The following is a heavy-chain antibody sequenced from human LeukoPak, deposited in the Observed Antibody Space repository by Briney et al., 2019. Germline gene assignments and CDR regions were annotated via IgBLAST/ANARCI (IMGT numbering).Heavy chain of an antibody. Sequence: PSETLSLTCTVSGGSISSSSYYWGWIRQPPGKGLEWIGSIYYSGSTYYNPSLKSRVTISVDTSKNQFSLKLSSVTAADTAVYYCATFGTSYYFDYWGQGTLVTVSS. CDR2: IYYSGST. J-gene: IGHJ4*02. V-gene: IGHV4-39*01. CDR1: GGSISSSSYY. D-gene: IGHD3-16*01. CDR3: ATFGTSYYFDY.